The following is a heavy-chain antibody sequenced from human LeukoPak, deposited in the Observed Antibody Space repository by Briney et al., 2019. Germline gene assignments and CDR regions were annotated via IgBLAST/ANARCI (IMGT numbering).Heavy chain of an antibody. Sequence: SETLSLTCTVSGDSVSSGSYYWRWIRQPPEKGLEWIGYIFDSGSTNYNPSLKSRVTISVDTSKNQISLKLSSVTAADTAVYYCARGRGYFGYWGQGTLVTVSS. V-gene: IGHV4-61*01. J-gene: IGHJ4*02. CDR3: ARGRGYFGY. CDR1: GDSVSSGSYY. CDR2: IFDSGST.